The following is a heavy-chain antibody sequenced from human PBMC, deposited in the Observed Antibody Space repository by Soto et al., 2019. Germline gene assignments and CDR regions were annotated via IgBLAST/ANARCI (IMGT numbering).Heavy chain of an antibody. V-gene: IGHV3-23*01. D-gene: IGHD7-27*01. CDR2: ISGSGGST. CDR1: GFTFSSYA. J-gene: IGHJ6*03. Sequence: GGSLRLSCAASGFTFSSYAMSWVRQAPGKGLEWVSAISGSGGSTYYADSVKDRFTISRDNSKNTLYLQMNSLRAEDTAVYYCAKDGQLGYYYYYMDVWGKGTTVTVSS. CDR3: AKDGQLGYYYYYMDV.